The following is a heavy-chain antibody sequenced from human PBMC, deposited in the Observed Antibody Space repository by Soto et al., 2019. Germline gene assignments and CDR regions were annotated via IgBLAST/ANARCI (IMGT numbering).Heavy chain of an antibody. CDR3: ARDRGPYSFDC. CDR2: ISYDGSNK. V-gene: IGHV3-30-3*01. Sequence: QVQLVESGGGVVQPGRSLRLSCAASGFTFSSYAMHWVRQAPGKGLEWVAVISYDGSNKYYADSVKGRFTISRDNSKNTLDLKMNRLRDEDTAGYYCARDRGPYSFDCWGQGTLVTVSS. CDR1: GFTFSSYA. J-gene: IGHJ4*02.